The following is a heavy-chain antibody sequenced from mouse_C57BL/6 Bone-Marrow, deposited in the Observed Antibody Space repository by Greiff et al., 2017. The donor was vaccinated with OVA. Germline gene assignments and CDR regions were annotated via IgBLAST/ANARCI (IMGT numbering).Heavy chain of an antibody. CDR1: GFTFSSYT. CDR3: ARRWVYFDY. V-gene: IGHV5-9*01. D-gene: IGHD4-1*01. J-gene: IGHJ2*01. CDR2: ISGGGGNT. Sequence: EVQLVESGGGLVKPGGSLKLSCAASGFTFSSYTMSWVRQTPEKRLEWVATISGGGGNTYYPDSVKGRFTISRDNAKNTLYLQMSSLRSEDTALYYCARRWVYFDYWGQGTTLTVSS.